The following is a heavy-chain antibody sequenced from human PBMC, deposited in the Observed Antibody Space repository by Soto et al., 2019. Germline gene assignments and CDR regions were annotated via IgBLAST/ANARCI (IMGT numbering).Heavy chain of an antibody. CDR1: GFTFSSYA. Sequence: HPGGSLRLSCAASGFTFSSYAMSWVRQAPGKGLEWVSAISGSGGSTYYADSVKGRFTISRDNSKNTLYLQMNSLRAEDTAVYYCAKGPGYCSGGSWPCWFDPWGQGTLVTVSS. V-gene: IGHV3-23*01. J-gene: IGHJ5*02. D-gene: IGHD2-15*01. CDR3: AKGPGYCSGGSWPCWFDP. CDR2: ISGSGGST.